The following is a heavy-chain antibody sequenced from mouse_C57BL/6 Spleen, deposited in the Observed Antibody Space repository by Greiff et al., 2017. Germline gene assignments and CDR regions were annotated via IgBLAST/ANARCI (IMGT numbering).Heavy chain of an antibody. CDR3: ARGRDYDSLAMDY. Sequence: QVQLQQSGAELVRPGTSVKVSCKASRYAFTNYLIEWVKQRPGQGLEWIGVINPGSGGTTYNEKFKGKATLTADKSSSTAYMQLSSLTSEDSAVYFCARGRDYDSLAMDYWGQGTSVTVSS. D-gene: IGHD2-4*01. V-gene: IGHV1-54*01. CDR2: INPGSGGT. CDR1: RYAFTNYL. J-gene: IGHJ4*01.